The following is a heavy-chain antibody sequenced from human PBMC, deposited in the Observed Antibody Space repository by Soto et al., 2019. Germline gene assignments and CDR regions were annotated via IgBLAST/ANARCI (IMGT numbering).Heavy chain of an antibody. D-gene: IGHD3-22*01. Sequence: SETLSLTCTVSGGSISSSNYYWSWIRQHPGKGLEWIGYIYYSGSTYYNPSLKSRVTISVDTSKNQFSLKLSSVTAADMAVYYCARTSYDSSGTAADPWGQGTLVTVSS. V-gene: IGHV4-31*03. CDR3: ARTSYDSSGTAADP. CDR2: IYYSGST. CDR1: GGSISSSNYY. J-gene: IGHJ5*02.